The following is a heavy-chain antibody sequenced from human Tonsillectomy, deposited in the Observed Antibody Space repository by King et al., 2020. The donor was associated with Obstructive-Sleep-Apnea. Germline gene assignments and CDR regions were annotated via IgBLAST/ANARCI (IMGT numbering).Heavy chain of an antibody. CDR1: GFTFSNAW. D-gene: IGHD3-22*01. V-gene: IGHV3-15*01. Sequence: VQLVESGGGLVKPGGSLRLSCAASGFTFSNAWMSWVRQAPGKGLEWVGRIKSKTDGGTTDYAAPVKGRFTISRDDSKKTLYLQMNSLKTEDTAVYYCTTDVGYYDSSGYYYWYFDLWGRGTLVTVSS. CDR3: TTDVGYYDSSGYYYWYFDL. CDR2: IKSKTDGGTT. J-gene: IGHJ2*01.